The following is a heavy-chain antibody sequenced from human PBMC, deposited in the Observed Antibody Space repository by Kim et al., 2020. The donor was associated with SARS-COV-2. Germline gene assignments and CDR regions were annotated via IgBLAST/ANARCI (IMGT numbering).Heavy chain of an antibody. J-gene: IGHJ4*02. CDR1: GYSFTSHW. D-gene: IGHD3-16*01. CDR3: ARRTDYDY. Sequence: GESLKISCKGSGYSFTSHWITWVRQVPGKGLEWMGRIDLSDSYTAYSPSVQDHVTISADKSISTSYLQWSSLKASDTAIYDCARRTDYDYWGQGTLVTVS. V-gene: IGHV5-10-1*01. CDR2: IDLSDSYT.